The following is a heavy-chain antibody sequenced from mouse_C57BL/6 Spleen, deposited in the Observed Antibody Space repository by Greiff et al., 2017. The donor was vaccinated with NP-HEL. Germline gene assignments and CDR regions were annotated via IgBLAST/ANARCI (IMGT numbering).Heavy chain of an antibody. J-gene: IGHJ2*01. CDR1: GYTFTSYW. V-gene: IGHV1-55*01. CDR2: IYPGSGST. D-gene: IGHD1-1*01. CDR3: GRKGLYYGSSLYYFDY. Sequence: VQLQQSGAELVKPGASVKMSCKASGYTFTSYWITWVKQRPGQGLEWIGDIYPGSGSTNYNEKFKSKATLTVDTSSNTAYMQLSSLTSEDSAVYYGGRKGLYYGSSLYYFDYWGQGTTLAVSS.